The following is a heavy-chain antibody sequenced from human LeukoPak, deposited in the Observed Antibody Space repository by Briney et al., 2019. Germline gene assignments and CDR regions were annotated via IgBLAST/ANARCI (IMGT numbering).Heavy chain of an antibody. CDR2: IIPILGIA. CDR3: ASLTRRSIAAAGTPY. CDR1: GGTFSSYA. V-gene: IGHV1-69*04. J-gene: IGHJ4*02. Sequence: SVKVSCKASGGTFSSYAISWVRQAPEQGLEWMGRIIPILGIANYAQKFQGRVTITADKSTSTAYMELSSLRSEDTAVYYCASLTRRSIAAAGTPYWGQGTLVTVSS. D-gene: IGHD6-13*01.